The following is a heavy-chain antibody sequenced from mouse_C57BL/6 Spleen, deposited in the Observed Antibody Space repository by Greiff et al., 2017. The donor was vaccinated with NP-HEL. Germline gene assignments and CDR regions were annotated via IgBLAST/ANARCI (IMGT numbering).Heavy chain of an antibody. V-gene: IGHV1-55*01. CDR3: ARGWFYFDY. CDR2: IYPGSGST. Sequence: QVQLKQSGAELVKPGASVKMSCKASGYTFTSYWITWVKQRPGQGLEWIGDIYPGSGSTNYNEKFKSKATLTVDTSSSTAYMQLSSLTSEDSAVYYCARGWFYFDYWGQGTTLTVSS. D-gene: IGHD2-2*01. J-gene: IGHJ2*01. CDR1: GYTFTSYW.